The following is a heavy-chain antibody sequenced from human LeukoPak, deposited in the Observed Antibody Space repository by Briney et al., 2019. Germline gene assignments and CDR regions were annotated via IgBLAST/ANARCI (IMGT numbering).Heavy chain of an antibody. D-gene: IGHD6-19*01. CDR2: IYPGDSDT. Sequence: GESLKISCKGSEYSFTTYWIGWVRQMPGKGLEWMGIIYPGDSDTRYSPSFQGQVTISADKSISTAYLQWSSLKASDTAMYYCASGMVDGTGGGYFDYSGQGTLVTVSS. CDR1: EYSFTTYW. CDR3: ASGMVDGTGGGYFDY. J-gene: IGHJ4*02. V-gene: IGHV5-51*01.